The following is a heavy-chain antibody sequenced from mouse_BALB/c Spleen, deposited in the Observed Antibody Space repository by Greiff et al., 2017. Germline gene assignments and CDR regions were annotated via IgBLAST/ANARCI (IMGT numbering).Heavy chain of an antibody. Sequence: VQLQQSGPELVKPGASVKISCKTSGYTFTEYTMHWVKQSHGKSLEWIGGINPNNGGTSSNQKFKGKSTLTVDKSSSTAYMELRSLTSEDSAVYSCARRNWDEDYFDYWGQGTTRTVSS. J-gene: IGHJ2*01. V-gene: IGHV1-18*01. CDR2: INPNNGGT. CDR1: GYTFTEYT. D-gene: IGHD4-1*01. CDR3: ARRNWDEDYFDY.